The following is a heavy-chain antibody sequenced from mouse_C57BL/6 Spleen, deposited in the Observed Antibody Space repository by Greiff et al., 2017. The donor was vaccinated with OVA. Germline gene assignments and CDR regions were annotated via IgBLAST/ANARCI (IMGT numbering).Heavy chain of an antibody. CDR3: GREEEYSNFSMDD. CDR1: GFTFSSYA. D-gene: IGHD2-5*01. Sequence: DVQLQESGGGLVKPGGSLKLSCAASGFTFSSYAMSWVRQTPENRLEWVATISDGGSYTYDPDNVKGRFTISRDNAKNNLYLQMSHLKSEDTAIYYCGREEEYSNFSMDDWGQGTSVTVSS. J-gene: IGHJ4*01. V-gene: IGHV5-4*01. CDR2: ISDGGSYT.